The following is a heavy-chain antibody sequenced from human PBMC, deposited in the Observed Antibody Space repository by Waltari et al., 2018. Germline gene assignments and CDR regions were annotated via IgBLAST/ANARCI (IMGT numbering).Heavy chain of an antibody. CDR2: INHSGST. CDR1: GGSFSGYY. Sequence: QVQLQQWGAGLLKPSETLSLTFAVYGGSFSGYYWVWMRQPPGKGREGIGEINHSGSTNYNPSLKSRVTISVDTSKNQFSLKLSSVTAADTAVYYCARGEDNWNYDYYGMDVWGQGTTVTVSS. J-gene: IGHJ6*02. D-gene: IGHD1-20*01. CDR3: ARGEDNWNYDYYGMDV. V-gene: IGHV4-34*01.